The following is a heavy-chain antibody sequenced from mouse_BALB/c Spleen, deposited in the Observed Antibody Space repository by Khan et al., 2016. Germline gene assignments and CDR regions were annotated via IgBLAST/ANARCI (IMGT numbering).Heavy chain of an antibody. Sequence: EVKLLESGGGLVRPGGSLKLSCAASGFDFSRYWMSWVRQAPGKGLEWIGEINPDSSTINYTPSLKDKFIISRDNAKNTLYLQMSRVRSEDTALYYCASAVWYLDVWGAGTTVTVSS. CDR1: GFDFSRYW. J-gene: IGHJ1*01. CDR3: ASAVWYLDV. CDR2: INPDSSTI. V-gene: IGHV4-1*02.